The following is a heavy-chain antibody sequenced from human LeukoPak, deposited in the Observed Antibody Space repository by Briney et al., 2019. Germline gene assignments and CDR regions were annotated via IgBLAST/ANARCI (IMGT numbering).Heavy chain of an antibody. Sequence: PGGSLRLSCAASGFTFSSYAMSWVRQAPGKGLEWVSAISGSGGSTYYADSVKGRFTISRDNSKNTLYLQMNGLRAEDTAVYYCAKSIRGLLWFGEPAFDAFDIWGHGTMVTVSS. V-gene: IGHV3-23*01. CDR3: AKSIRGLLWFGEPAFDAFDI. J-gene: IGHJ3*02. D-gene: IGHD3-10*01. CDR1: GFTFSSYA. CDR2: ISGSGGST.